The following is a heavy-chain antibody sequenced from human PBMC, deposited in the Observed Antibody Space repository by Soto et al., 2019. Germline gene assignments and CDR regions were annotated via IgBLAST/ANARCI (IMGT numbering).Heavy chain of an antibody. CDR2: ISDDGSDK. D-gene: IGHD3-16*02. CDR3: AIFFQAEDGRRGYLPVSAFLLNRSSDL. J-gene: IGHJ2*01. V-gene: IGHV3-30-3*01. Sequence: KRMEWVGLISDDGSDKDYADSVKGRFTISRDNSRNTLFLQMKSLRAEDTAVYYCAIFFQAEDGRRGYLPVSAFLLNRSSDL.